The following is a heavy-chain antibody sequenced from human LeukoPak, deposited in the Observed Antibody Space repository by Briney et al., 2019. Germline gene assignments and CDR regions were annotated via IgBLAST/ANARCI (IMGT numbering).Heavy chain of an antibody. J-gene: IGHJ4*02. D-gene: IGHD5-12*01. CDR2: ISNSGSYI. Sequence: GGSLRLSCAASGFIFSSYSMNWVRQAPGKGLEWVSSISNSGSYIYYADSVKGRFTISRDNAKNSLYLQMNSLSAEDMALYFCARDPGYSFYFDYWGQGILVTVSS. CDR3: ARDPGYSFYFDY. V-gene: IGHV3-21*06. CDR1: GFIFSSYS.